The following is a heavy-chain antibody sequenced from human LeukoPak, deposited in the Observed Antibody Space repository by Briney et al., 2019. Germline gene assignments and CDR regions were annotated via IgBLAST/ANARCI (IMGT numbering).Heavy chain of an antibody. CDR2: IYTSGST. Sequence: TSETLSLTCTVSGGSISSYYWSWIRQPAGKGLEWIGRIYTSGSTNYNPSLKSRVTMSVDTSKNQFSLKLSSVTAADTAVYYCARTIAVAGTGAPVDYWGQGTLVTVSS. CDR1: GGSISSYY. CDR3: ARTIAVAGTGAPVDY. D-gene: IGHD6-19*01. J-gene: IGHJ4*02. V-gene: IGHV4-4*07.